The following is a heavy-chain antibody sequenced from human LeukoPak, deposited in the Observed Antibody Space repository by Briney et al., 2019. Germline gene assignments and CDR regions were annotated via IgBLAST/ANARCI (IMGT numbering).Heavy chain of an antibody. CDR2: IIHSGST. Sequence: SETLSLTCAVYGGSFSGYSWSWIRQPPGKGLGWIGEIIHSGSTNSNPSFKSRVTLSVETSKNQFSLKLSSVTAADTAVYYCASDFWGPDGMDVWGQGTTVTVSS. J-gene: IGHJ6*02. CDR1: GGSFSGYS. CDR3: ASDFWGPDGMDV. D-gene: IGHD3-3*01. V-gene: IGHV4-34*12.